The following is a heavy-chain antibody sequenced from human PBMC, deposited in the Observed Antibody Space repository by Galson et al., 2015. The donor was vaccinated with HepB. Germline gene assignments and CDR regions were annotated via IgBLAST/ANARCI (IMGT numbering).Heavy chain of an antibody. Sequence: SLRLSCAASRLIFSNYAMTWVRQAPGKGLEWVSTISSAGDSTFFTDSVKGRFAISRDNSKYTVSLQMNSLRAEDTAVYYCASGGSYSYYWGQGTLVTVS. CDR1: RLIFSNYA. V-gene: IGHV3-23*01. CDR2: ISSAGDST. D-gene: IGHD1-26*01. CDR3: ASGGSYSYY. J-gene: IGHJ4*02.